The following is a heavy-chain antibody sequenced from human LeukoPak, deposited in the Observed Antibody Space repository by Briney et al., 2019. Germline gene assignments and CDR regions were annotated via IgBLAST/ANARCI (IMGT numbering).Heavy chain of an antibody. V-gene: IGHV4-59*01. CDR2: IYYSGST. CDR1: GGSISSYY. J-gene: IGHJ4*02. CDR3: ARDIGSGLGYFDY. Sequence: SETLSLTCTVSGGSISSYYWSWIRQPPGKGLEWIGYIYYSGSTNYNPSLKSRVTISVDTSKNQFSLKLSSVTAADTAVYYCARDIGSGLGYFDYWGRGTLVTVSS. D-gene: IGHD3-10*01.